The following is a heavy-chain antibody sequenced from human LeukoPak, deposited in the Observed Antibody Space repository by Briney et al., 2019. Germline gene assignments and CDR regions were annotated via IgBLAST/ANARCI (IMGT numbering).Heavy chain of an antibody. CDR3: AKERGELYYYDSSGYYYDY. J-gene: IGHJ4*02. D-gene: IGHD3-22*01. CDR2: ISSSGSNI. V-gene: IGHV3-48*03. Sequence: GGSLRLSCAASGFTFRTFEMNWVRQAPGKGLEWVSYISSSGSNIYYADSVKGRFTISRDNAKNSLYLQMNSLRAEDTAVYYCAKERGELYYYDSSGYYYDYWGQGTLVTVSS. CDR1: GFTFRTFE.